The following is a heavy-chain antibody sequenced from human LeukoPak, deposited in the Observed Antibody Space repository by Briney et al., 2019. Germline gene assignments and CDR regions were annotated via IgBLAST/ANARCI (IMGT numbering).Heavy chain of an antibody. CDR1: GFTISSYW. D-gene: IGHD4-23*01. CDR2: INQDGSAK. V-gene: IGHV3-7*01. Sequence: AGSLRLSCAASGFTISSYWMNWVRQAPGKGLEWVANINQDGSAKYYVDSVKGRFTFSRDNAMNSLFLQMNSLRAEDTAVYYCARDVHGGAFDYWGQGTLVTVSS. J-gene: IGHJ4*02. CDR3: ARDVHGGAFDY.